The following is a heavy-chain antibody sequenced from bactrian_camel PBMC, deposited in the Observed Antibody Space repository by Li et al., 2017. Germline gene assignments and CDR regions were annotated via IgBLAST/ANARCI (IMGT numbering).Heavy chain of an antibody. V-gene: IGHV3S55*01. CDR2: IDLTGKT. CDR3: VADQDPFGRRAADDVCAALPAYRY. J-gene: IGHJ4*01. CDR1: GFSFDDSD. D-gene: IGHD7*01. Sequence: VQLVESGGSSVQAGGSLRLSCTVSGFSFDDSDMGWYRQAPGNECELVSTIDLTGKTYYSPSVKGRFTISQDSPKNTMYLQMDNLKPEDTAVYYCVADQDPFGRRAADDVCAALPAYRYSGQGAQVTVS.